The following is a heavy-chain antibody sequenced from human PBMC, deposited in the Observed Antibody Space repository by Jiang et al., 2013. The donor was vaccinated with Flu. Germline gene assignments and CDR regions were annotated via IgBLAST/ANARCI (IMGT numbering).Heavy chain of an antibody. CDR3: ARGSPRGYDYVWGSYRYWFDP. D-gene: IGHD3-16*02. CDR1: GYTXTSYD. CDR2: MNPNSGNT. V-gene: IGHV1-8*02. Sequence: SCKASGYTXTSYDINWVRQATGQGLEWMGWMNPNSGNTGYAQKFQGRVTMTRNTSVSTAYMELSSLRSEDTAVYYCARGSPRGYDYVWGSYRYWFDPWGQGTLVTVSS. J-gene: IGHJ5*02.